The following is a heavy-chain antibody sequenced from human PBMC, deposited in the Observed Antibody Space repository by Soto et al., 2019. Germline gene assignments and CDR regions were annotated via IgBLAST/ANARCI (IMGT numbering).Heavy chain of an antibody. Sequence: GESLKISCKGSGYSFTSYWIGWVRQMPGKGLEWMGIIYPGDSDTRYSPSFQGQVTISADKSISTAYLQWSSLKASDTAMYYCARLPYYDFWSGYPRWAFDIWGQGTMVTVSS. D-gene: IGHD3-3*01. CDR1: GYSFTSYW. CDR3: ARLPYYDFWSGYPRWAFDI. CDR2: IYPGDSDT. J-gene: IGHJ3*02. V-gene: IGHV5-51*01.